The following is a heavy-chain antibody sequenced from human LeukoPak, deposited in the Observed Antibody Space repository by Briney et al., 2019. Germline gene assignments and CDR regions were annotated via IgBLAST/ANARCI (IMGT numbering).Heavy chain of an antibody. Sequence: GGSLRVSCEASGFTFSSYWMSWVRQAPGKGLEGVANIKQDGSEKYYVDSVKGRFTISRDNAKNSLYLQMNSLRAEDTAVYYCARDSSGYYYVEDYWGQGILVTVSS. CDR3: ARDSSGYYYVEDY. D-gene: IGHD3-22*01. J-gene: IGHJ4*02. CDR1: GFTFSSYW. V-gene: IGHV3-7*01. CDR2: IKQDGSEK.